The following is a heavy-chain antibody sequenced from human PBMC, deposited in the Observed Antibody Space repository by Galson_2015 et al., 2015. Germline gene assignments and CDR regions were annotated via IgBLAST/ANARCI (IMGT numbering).Heavy chain of an antibody. CDR2: ISGSGGST. J-gene: IGHJ4*02. V-gene: IGHV3-23*01. D-gene: IGHD6-6*01. CDR3: AKDLEYSSTSGYFDY. Sequence: SLRLSCAAYGFTFSSYAMSWVRQAPGKGLEWVSAISGSGGSTYYADSVKGRFTISRDNSKNTLYLQMNSLRAEDTAVYYCAKDLEYSSTSGYFDYWGQGTLVTVSS. CDR1: GFTFSSYA.